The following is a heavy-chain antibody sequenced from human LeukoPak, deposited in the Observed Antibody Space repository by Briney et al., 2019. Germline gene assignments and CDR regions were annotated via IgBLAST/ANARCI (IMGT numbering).Heavy chain of an antibody. CDR1: GYTFTGYY. CDR2: INPNSGGT. CDR3: ARAPHYDFWSGSPSFYYMDV. D-gene: IGHD3-3*01. Sequence: ASVKVSCKASGYTFTGYYMHWVRQAPGQGLEWMGWINPNSGGTNYAQKFQGRVTMTRDTSISTAYMELSRLRSDDTAVYYCARAPHYDFWSGSPSFYYMDVWGKGTTVTVSS. V-gene: IGHV1-2*02. J-gene: IGHJ6*03.